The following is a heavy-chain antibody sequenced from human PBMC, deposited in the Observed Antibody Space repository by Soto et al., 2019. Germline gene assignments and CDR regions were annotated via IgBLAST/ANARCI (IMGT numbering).Heavy chain of an antibody. D-gene: IGHD1-7*01. CDR1: GYSFTSYW. CDR3: ARLGHNWNYVSPY. J-gene: IGHJ4*02. V-gene: IGHV5-51*01. Sequence: PGESLKISCKGSGYSFTSYWIAWVRQMPGKGLEWMGIIYPGDSETRYSPSLQGQVTISVDKSISTAYLQWSSLKASDTAMYYCARLGHNWNYVSPYWGQGTLVTVSS. CDR2: IYPGDSET.